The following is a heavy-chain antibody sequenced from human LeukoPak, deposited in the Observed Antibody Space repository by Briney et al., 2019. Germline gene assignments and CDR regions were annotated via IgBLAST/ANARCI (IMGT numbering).Heavy chain of an antibody. Sequence: SETLSLTCTVSGGSISSYYWSWIRQPPGKGLEWIGYIYYSGNTNYNPSLKSRVTISVDTSKNQFSLKLSSVTAADTAVYYCERGLLGELSLYPYYFDYWGQGTLVTVSS. CDR2: IYYSGNT. J-gene: IGHJ4*02. V-gene: IGHV4-59*01. CDR1: GGSISSYY. D-gene: IGHD3-16*02. CDR3: ERGLLGELSLYPYYFDY.